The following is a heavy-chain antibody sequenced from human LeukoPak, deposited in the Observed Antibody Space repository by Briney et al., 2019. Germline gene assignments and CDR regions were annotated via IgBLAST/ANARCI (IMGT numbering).Heavy chain of an antibody. D-gene: IGHD3-16*02. J-gene: IGHJ5*01. CDR1: GYTFTNYA. CDR2: INPNTGNP. Sequence: ASVKVSCKPSGYTFTNYAMNWVRQAPGQGLEWMGWINPNTGNPTYAQGFTGRFVFSLDTSVTTTYLQISGLKAEDTAVYYCARAYQRLGGLSFPDSWGQGTLVTVSS. CDR3: ARAYQRLGGLSFPDS. V-gene: IGHV7-4-1*02.